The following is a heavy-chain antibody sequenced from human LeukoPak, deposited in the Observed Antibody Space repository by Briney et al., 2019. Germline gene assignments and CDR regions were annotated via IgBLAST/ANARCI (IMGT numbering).Heavy chain of an antibody. CDR1: GDSVSSNSAT. CDR2: TYYRSKWYN. CDR3: ARGDQNFDY. V-gene: IGHV6-1*01. J-gene: IGHJ4*02. Sequence: QTLSLTCAISGDSVSSNSATWNWIRQSPSRGLEWLGRTYYRSKWYNNYAGSLKSRISINPDTSKNQFSLQLNSVTPEDTAVYYCARGDQNFDYWGQGTLVTVSS.